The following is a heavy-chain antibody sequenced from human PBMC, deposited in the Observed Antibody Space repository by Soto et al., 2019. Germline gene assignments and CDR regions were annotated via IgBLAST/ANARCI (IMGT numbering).Heavy chain of an antibody. D-gene: IGHD2-2*01. CDR3: ARSMGGVPAAYFDY. J-gene: IGHJ4*02. V-gene: IGHV3-33*01. Sequence: VQLVESGGGVVQPGRSLRLSCAASGFTFSSYGMHWVRQAPGKGLEWVAVIWYDGSNKYYADSVKGRFTISRDNSKNTLYLQMNSLRAEDTAVYYCARSMGGVPAAYFDYWGQGTLVTVSS. CDR1: GFTFSSYG. CDR2: IWYDGSNK.